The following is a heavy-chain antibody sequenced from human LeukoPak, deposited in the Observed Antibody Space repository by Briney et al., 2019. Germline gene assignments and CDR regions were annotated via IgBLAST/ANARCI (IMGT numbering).Heavy chain of an antibody. CDR3: ARHPVGAPFDY. V-gene: IGHV6-1*01. Sequence: SQTLSLTCAISGDSVSSNSAAWIWIRQSPSRGLEWLGRTYYRAKRYSDYAVSVKSRITINPDTSKNQFSLQLNSVTPEDTAVYYCARHPVGAPFDYWGQGTLVTVSS. CDR1: GDSVSSNSAA. CDR2: TYYRAKRYS. J-gene: IGHJ4*02. D-gene: IGHD1-26*01.